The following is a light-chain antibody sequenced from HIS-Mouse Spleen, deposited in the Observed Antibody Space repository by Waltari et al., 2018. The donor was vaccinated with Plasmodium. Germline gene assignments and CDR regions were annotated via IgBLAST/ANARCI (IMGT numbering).Light chain of an antibody. Sequence: QSALTQPPSASGSPGQSVTISCTGTSSDVGGYNYVSWYQTHPGKAPKLMIYEVSKRPAGVPARFSGSRSGNTASLTVSGLQAEDEADYYCSSYAGSNNLVFGGGTKLTVL. V-gene: IGLV2-8*01. CDR1: SSDVGGYNY. CDR2: EVS. CDR3: SSYAGSNNLV. J-gene: IGLJ2*01.